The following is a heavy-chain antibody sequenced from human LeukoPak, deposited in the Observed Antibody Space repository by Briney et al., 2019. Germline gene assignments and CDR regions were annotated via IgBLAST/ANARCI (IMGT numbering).Heavy chain of an antibody. Sequence: GGSLRLSCAASGFTFSSYAMSWVRQAPGKGLEWGSAISGSGGSTYYAGSVKGRFTISRDNSKNTLYLQMNSLRAEDTAVYYCAKDSSPYYGSGSYYPTGYFDYWGQGTLVTVSS. CDR1: GFTFSSYA. CDR2: ISGSGGST. V-gene: IGHV3-23*01. J-gene: IGHJ4*02. CDR3: AKDSSPYYGSGSYYPTGYFDY. D-gene: IGHD3-10*01.